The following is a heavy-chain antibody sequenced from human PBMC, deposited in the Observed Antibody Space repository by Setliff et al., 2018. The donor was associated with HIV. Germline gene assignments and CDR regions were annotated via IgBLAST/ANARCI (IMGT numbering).Heavy chain of an antibody. CDR3: ARVTWLTPRGRQQLLYYYGIDV. V-gene: IGHV4-34*01. CDR1: GGSLSSYY. J-gene: IGHJ6*02. D-gene: IGHD6-13*01. CDR2: IHPTGHI. Sequence: SETLSLTCVASGGSLSSYYWNWIRQPPGKGLEWIGEIHPTGHINYNPSYKRRVTVSLDTSKNQFSLKLSSVTAADTAVDYCARVTWLTPRGRQQLLYYYGIDVWGQGTTVTVSS.